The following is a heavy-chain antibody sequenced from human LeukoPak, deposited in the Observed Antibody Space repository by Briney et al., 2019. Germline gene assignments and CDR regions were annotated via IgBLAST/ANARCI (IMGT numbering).Heavy chain of an antibody. V-gene: IGHV1-46*01. CDR3: ARFAVHRRIAVTGQFGLDY. J-gene: IGHJ4*02. CDR1: GYTFTSNY. Sequence: ASVKVPCKAFGYTFTSNYMHWVRQAPGQGPEWMGIINPSGGTTNYAQKFQGRVTMTRDTSTSTVYMELSSLRSEDTAVYYCARFAVHRRIAVTGQFGLDYWGRGTLVTVSS. CDR2: INPSGGTT. D-gene: IGHD6-19*01.